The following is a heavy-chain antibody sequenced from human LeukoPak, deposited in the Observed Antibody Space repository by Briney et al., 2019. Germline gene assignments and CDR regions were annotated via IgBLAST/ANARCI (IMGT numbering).Heavy chain of an antibody. V-gene: IGHV1-69*01. J-gene: IGHJ4*02. CDR3: AREDSYGPFDY. D-gene: IGHD5-18*01. CDR1: GGTFSSYA. CDR2: IIPLFGTP. Sequence: GSSVKVSCKTSGGTFSSYAISWVRQAPGQGLEWMGGIIPLFGTPKYAQKFQGRVRITADESTNTAYMELSSLRTEDTAVYYCAREDSYGPFDYWGQGTLVTVSS.